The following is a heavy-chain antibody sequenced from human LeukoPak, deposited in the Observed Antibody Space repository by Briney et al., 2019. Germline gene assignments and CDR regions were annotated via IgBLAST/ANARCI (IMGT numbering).Heavy chain of an antibody. J-gene: IGHJ3*02. V-gene: IGHV4-59*02. CDR3: ARGEVGGRYDFWSGYHAAFDI. D-gene: IGHD3-3*01. CDR1: GGSVSSDD. Sequence: PSETLSLTCTVSGGSVSSDDWSWIRQPPGKGLEWIGYIYYSGSTNYNPSLKSRGTISVDTSKNQFSLKLSSVTAADTAVYYCARGEVGGRYDFWSGYHAAFDIWGQGTMVTVSS. CDR2: IYYSGST.